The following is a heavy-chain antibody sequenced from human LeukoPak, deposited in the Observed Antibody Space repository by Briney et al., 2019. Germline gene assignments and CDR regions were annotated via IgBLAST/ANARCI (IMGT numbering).Heavy chain of an antibody. Sequence: SETLSLTCTVSGGSISSSSYYWGWIRQPPGKGLEWIGSIYYSGSTYYNPSLKSRVTISVDTSKNQFSLKLSSVTAADTAVYYCARRVDFWSGSLFDPWGQGTLVTASS. V-gene: IGHV4-39*01. D-gene: IGHD3-3*01. CDR2: IYYSGST. CDR3: ARRVDFWSGSLFDP. CDR1: GGSISSSSYY. J-gene: IGHJ5*02.